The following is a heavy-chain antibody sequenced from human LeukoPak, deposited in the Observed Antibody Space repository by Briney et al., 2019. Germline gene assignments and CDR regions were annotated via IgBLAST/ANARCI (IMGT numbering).Heavy chain of an antibody. CDR1: GFSVSNNY. CDR3: TDTMAG. D-gene: IGHD3-3*01. Sequence: GSLRLSCAASGFSVSNNYVTWVRQPPGKGLEWVSVIYSDGSTYYADSVKGRFTISRDNSKNTLYLQMNSLRVEDTAVYYCTDTMAGWGQGTLVTVSS. J-gene: IGHJ4*02. V-gene: IGHV3-53*05. CDR2: IYSDGST.